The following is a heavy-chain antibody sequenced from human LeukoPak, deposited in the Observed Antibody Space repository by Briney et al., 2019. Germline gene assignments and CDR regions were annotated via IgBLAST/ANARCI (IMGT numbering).Heavy chain of an antibody. CDR3: ARVTTVTRSPWSWGPKKIGQEVNWFDP. V-gene: IGHV1-18*01. CDR1: GYKFNTYD. CDR2: FSGNNGNR. D-gene: IGHD4-17*01. Sequence: ASVQVSCKASGYKFNTYDITWVRLAPGQGLEWMGWFSGNNGNRKYAQKFQGRVTMTTDTSTSTANMELRSLKSDDTAVYYCARVTTVTRSPWSWGPKKIGQEVNWFDPWGQGTLVIVSS. J-gene: IGHJ5*02.